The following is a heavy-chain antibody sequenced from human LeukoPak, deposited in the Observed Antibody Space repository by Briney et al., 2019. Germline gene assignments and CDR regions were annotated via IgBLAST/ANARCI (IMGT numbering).Heavy chain of an antibody. CDR3: ARESYDILTGYGGFDY. D-gene: IGHD3-9*01. J-gene: IGHJ4*02. Sequence: SETLSLTCTVSGDSLCSYYRSWIRQPPGKGLECIGYIYYSGSTNYNRSLKSRVNITVDMSKNQFSLKLSSETAADTAVYYCARESYDILTGYGGFDYWGQGTLVTVSS. CDR1: GDSLCSYY. V-gene: IGHV4-59*01. CDR2: IYYSGST.